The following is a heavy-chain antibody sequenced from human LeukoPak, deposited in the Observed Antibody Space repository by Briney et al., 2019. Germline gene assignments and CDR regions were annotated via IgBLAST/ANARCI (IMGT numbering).Heavy chain of an antibody. J-gene: IGHJ3*02. D-gene: IGHD6-19*01. CDR2: ISGSGGST. CDR1: GFSFSTYE. V-gene: IGHV3-23*01. CDR3: AKEKSSGWYGDAFDI. Sequence: QPGGSLRLSCAASGFSFSTYEFHWVRHAPGKGLEWVSAISGSGGSTYYADSVKGRFTISRDNSKNTLYLQMNSLRAEDTAVYYCAKEKSSGWYGDAFDIWGQGTMVTVSS.